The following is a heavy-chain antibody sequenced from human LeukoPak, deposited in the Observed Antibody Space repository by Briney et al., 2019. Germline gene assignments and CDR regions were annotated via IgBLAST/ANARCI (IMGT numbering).Heavy chain of an antibody. CDR2: IASKTDGGAT. Sequence: GGSLRLSCSASGLTVTNAWMNWVRQAPGEGLDWVGRIASKTDGGATDYAAPVKGRFTISRDDSKNTLNLQMNSLKTEDTAVYYCTTGIRGDWSQGTLVTVSS. J-gene: IGHJ4*02. D-gene: IGHD3-10*01. V-gene: IGHV3-15*07. CDR3: TTGIRGD. CDR1: GLTVTNAW.